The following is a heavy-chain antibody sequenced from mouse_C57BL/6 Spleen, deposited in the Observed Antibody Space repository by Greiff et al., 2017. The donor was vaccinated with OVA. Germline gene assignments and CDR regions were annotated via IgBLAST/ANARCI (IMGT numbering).Heavy chain of an antibody. V-gene: IGHV1-61*01. CDR2: IYPYDSET. J-gene: IGHJ1*03. CDR1: GYTFTSYW. CDR3: ARRDYGYFDV. Sequence: QVQLQQPGAELVRPGSSVKLSCKASGYTFTSYWMDWVKQRPGQGLEWIGNIYPYDSETHYNQKFKDKATLTVDKSSSTAYMQRSSLTSEDSAVYYCARRDYGYFDVWGTGTTVTVSS.